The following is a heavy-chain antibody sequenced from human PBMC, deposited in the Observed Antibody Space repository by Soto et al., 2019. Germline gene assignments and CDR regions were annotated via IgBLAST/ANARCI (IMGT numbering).Heavy chain of an antibody. CDR1: GGSISNYY. CDR2: IYYSGST. CDR3: ARESAGSGKNNWFDP. D-gene: IGHD3-10*01. J-gene: IGHJ5*02. Sequence: KPSETLSLTCTVSGGSISNYYWSWIRQPPGKGLEWIGYIYYSGSTDYNPSLKSRVTMSADTSKNQLSLKLTSVTAADTAVYYCARESAGSGKNNWFDPWGQGTLVTVSS. V-gene: IGHV4-59*01.